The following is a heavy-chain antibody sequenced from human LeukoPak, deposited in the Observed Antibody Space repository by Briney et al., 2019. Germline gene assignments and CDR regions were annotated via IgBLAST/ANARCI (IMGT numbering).Heavy chain of an antibody. J-gene: IGHJ4*02. CDR3: ARDNWNDALFDY. D-gene: IGHD1-1*01. CDR2: INHSGST. Sequence: SETLSLTCAVYGGSFSGYYWSWIRQPPGKGLEWIGEINHSGSTNYNPSLKSRVTISVDTSKNQFSLKLSSVTAADTAVYYCARDNWNDALFDYWGQGTLVAVSS. V-gene: IGHV4-34*01. CDR1: GGSFSGYY.